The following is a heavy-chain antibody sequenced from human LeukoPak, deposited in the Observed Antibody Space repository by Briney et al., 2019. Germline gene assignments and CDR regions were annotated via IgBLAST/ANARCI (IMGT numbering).Heavy chain of an antibody. J-gene: IGHJ4*02. D-gene: IGHD2-21*01. CDR2: IHNSGDKT. CDR3: AKESGGDWGYFEY. V-gene: IGHV3-23*01. Sequence: GGSLRLSCAASGFTFSNYWMSWVRQAPGKGPEWVSSIHNSGDKTFYSDSVRGRFTISRDNSKSTVYLQMNSLRADDTALYYCAKESGGDWGYFEYWGQGILVTVSS. CDR1: GFTFSNYW.